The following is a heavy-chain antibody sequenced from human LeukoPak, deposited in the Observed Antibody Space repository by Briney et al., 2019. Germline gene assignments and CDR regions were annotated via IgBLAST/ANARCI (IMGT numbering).Heavy chain of an antibody. V-gene: IGHV4-59*02. Sequence: SETLSLTCTVSGGSVSSYYWSCIRQPPGKGLEWIGYIYYSRSTNYNPSLKSRVTISVDTSKNQFSLKLSSVTAADTAVYYCAGGEHYYDSSGYPSLGYYYYGMDVWGQGTTVTVSS. J-gene: IGHJ6*02. CDR1: GGSVSSYY. CDR2: IYYSRST. CDR3: AGGEHYYDSSGYPSLGYYYYGMDV. D-gene: IGHD3-22*01.